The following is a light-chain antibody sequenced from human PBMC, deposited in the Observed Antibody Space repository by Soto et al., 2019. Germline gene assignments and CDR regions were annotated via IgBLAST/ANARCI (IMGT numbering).Light chain of an antibody. J-gene: IGLJ1*01. CDR3: SSYTSSSTYV. CDR1: SSDVGSYNL. V-gene: IGLV2-14*02. Sequence: QSALAQPASVSGSPGQSITISCTGTSSDVGSYNLVSRYQQHPGKAPKLMIYEVSNRPSGVSNRFSGSKSGNTASLTISGLQAEDEADYYCSSYTSSSTYVFGTGTKVTVL. CDR2: EVS.